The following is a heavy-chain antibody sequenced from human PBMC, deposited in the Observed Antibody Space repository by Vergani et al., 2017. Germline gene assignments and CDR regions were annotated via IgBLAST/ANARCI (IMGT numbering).Heavy chain of an antibody. D-gene: IGHD3-10*01. V-gene: IGHV3-9*01. Sequence: EVQLLESGGDLVQPGGSLRLSCAASGFTFNHYAMNWVRQAPGKGLEWVSGISWNSGSIGYADSVKGRFTISRDNAKNSLYLQMNSLRAEDTALYYCAKDIERGSGSYWFDPWGQGTLVTVSS. CDR2: ISWNSGSI. CDR3: AKDIERGSGSYWFDP. J-gene: IGHJ5*02. CDR1: GFTFNHYA.